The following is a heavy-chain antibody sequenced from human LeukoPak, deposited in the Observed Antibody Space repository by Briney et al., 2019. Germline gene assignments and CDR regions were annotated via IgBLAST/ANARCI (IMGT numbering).Heavy chain of an antibody. J-gene: IGHJ4*02. D-gene: IGHD3-3*01. CDR3: AKSDWVIIAYYFDY. CDR2: ISGSGGST. Sequence: GGSLRLSCAASGFTFSSYAMSWVRQAPGKGLEWVSAISGSGGSTYYADSVKGRFTISRDNSKNTLYLQINSLRAEDTAVYYCAKSDWVIIAYYFDYWGQGTLVTVSS. CDR1: GFTFSSYA. V-gene: IGHV3-23*01.